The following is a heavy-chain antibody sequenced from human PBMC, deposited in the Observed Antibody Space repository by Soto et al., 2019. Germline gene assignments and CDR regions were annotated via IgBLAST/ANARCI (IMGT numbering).Heavy chain of an antibody. Sequence: ASVKVSCKASGYTFTGYYMHWVRQAPGQGLEWMGWINPNSGGTNYAQKFQGRVTMTRDTSISTAYMELSRLRSDDTAVYYCARVRGWLGPYSPVYWGQGTLVTVSS. CDR2: INPNSGGT. J-gene: IGHJ4*02. D-gene: IGHD6-19*01. V-gene: IGHV1-2*02. CDR3: ARVRGWLGPYSPVY. CDR1: GYTFTGYY.